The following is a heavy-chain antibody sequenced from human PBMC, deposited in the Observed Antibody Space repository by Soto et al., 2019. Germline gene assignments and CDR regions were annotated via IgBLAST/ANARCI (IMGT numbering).Heavy chain of an antibody. J-gene: IGHJ4*02. CDR1: GCTFSSSA. CDR2: IIPIFGTA. CDR3: ARVSGYSGYPGDY. D-gene: IGHD5-12*01. Sequence: QVQLVQSGAEVKKPGSSVKVSCKASGCTFSSSAISWVRQAPGQGLEWMGGIIPIFGTANYAQKFQGRVTITADESTSTAYMALSSLRSEDTAVYYCARVSGYSGYPGDYWGQGTLVTVSS. V-gene: IGHV1-69*01.